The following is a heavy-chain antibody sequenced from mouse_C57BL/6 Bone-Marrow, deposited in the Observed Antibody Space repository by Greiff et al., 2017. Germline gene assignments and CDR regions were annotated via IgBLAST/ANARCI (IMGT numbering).Heavy chain of an antibody. CDR1: GFTFSDYY. V-gene: IGHV5-12*01. CDR2: ISNGGGST. Sequence: EVKLVESGGGLVQPGGSLKLSCAASGFTFSDYYMYWVRQTPEKRLEWVAYISNGGGSTYYPDTVKGRFTISRDNAKNTLYLQMGRLKSEDTAMYYCAGLGGNYFYYAMDYWGQGTSVTVSS. CDR3: AGLGGNYFYYAMDY. J-gene: IGHJ4*01. D-gene: IGHD2-1*01.